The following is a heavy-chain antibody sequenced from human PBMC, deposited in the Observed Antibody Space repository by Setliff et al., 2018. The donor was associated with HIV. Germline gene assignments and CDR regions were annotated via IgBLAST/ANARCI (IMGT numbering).Heavy chain of an antibody. CDR1: DGSISSHY. J-gene: IGHJ3*02. CDR3: AGEGYGGNSMHGFDI. Sequence: PSETLSLTCSVSDGSISSHYWSWIRQPPGKGLEWIGFIYYNGRTNYNPSLKSRVTISVDTSKNEIFLKLNSVTAADTAVYYCAGEGYGGNSMHGFDIWGQGTMVTVS. CDR2: IYYNGRT. V-gene: IGHV4-59*11. D-gene: IGHD4-17*01.